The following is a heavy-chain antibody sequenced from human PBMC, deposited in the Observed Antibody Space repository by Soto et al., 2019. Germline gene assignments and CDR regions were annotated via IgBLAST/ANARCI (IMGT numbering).Heavy chain of an antibody. Sequence: QVQLQESGPGLVKPSETLSLTCTVSGGSISSYYWSWIRQPPGKGLEWIGYIFYSGSTNYNPSLKSRVTISVDTSKNQFSLKLSSVTAAATAVYYCASRYGRAFDIWGQGTMVTVSS. CDR3: ASRYGRAFDI. CDR1: GGSISSYY. CDR2: IFYSGST. V-gene: IGHV4-59*08. D-gene: IGHD4-17*01. J-gene: IGHJ3*02.